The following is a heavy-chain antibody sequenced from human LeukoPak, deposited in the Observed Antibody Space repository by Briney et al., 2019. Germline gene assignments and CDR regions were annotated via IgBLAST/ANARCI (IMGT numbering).Heavy chain of an antibody. J-gene: IGHJ4*02. CDR2: IYYSGST. D-gene: IGHD2-21*02. Sequence: SETLSLTCTVSGGSISSYYWSWIRQPLGKGLEWIGYIYYSGSTNYNPSLKSRVTISVDTSKNQFSLKLSSVTAADTAVYYCARQTVTARSMYFDYWGQGTLVTVSS. CDR3: ARQTVTARSMYFDY. CDR1: GGSISSYY. V-gene: IGHV4-59*08.